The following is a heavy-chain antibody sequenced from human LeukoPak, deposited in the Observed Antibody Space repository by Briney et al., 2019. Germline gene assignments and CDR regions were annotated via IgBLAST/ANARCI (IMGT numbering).Heavy chain of an antibody. CDR1: GYTFAGYY. V-gene: IGHV1-18*04. J-gene: IGHJ4*02. D-gene: IGHD4-23*01. CDR2: ISTYSGDT. CDR3: ARVGDYGGSVADH. Sequence: ASVKASCKASGYTFAGYYLHWVRQAPGQGLEWMGWISTYSGDTNYAQNLQGRVAMTTDTSTSTAYMELRSLRSDDTAVYYCARVGDYGGSVADHWGQGTLVTVSS.